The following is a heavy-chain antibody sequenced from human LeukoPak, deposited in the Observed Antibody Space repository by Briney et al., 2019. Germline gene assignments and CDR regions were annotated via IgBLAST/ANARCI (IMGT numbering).Heavy chain of an antibody. CDR1: GFTFGVYT. J-gene: IGHJ3*02. CDR3: ARDKYYYDSSGYYYLDAFDI. D-gene: IGHD3-22*01. V-gene: IGHV3-30-3*01. CDR2: ISYDGNNK. Sequence: QPGMSLRLSCAASGFTFGVYTIHWVRQAPAKGLEWVAFISYDGNNKYYADSVKGRFTISRDNSKNTSYLEMNSLRDEDTAVYYCARDKYYYDSSGYYYLDAFDIWGQGTMVTVSS.